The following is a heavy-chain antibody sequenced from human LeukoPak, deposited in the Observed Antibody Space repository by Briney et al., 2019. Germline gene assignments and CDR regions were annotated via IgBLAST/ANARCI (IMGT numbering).Heavy chain of an antibody. Sequence: SETLSLTCTVSGGSISRYYWIWIRQPAGKGLEWIGRIYTSGSTNYTPSFKSRVTMSVDTSKNQFSLTVTSVTAADTAVYYCARSGVFSGYDAFDIWGQGTMVTVSS. J-gene: IGHJ3*02. V-gene: IGHV4-4*07. D-gene: IGHD3-9*01. CDR1: GGSISRYY. CDR2: IYTSGST. CDR3: ARSGVFSGYDAFDI.